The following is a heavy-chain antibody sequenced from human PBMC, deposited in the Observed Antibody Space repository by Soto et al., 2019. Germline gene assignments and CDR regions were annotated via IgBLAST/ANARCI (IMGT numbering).Heavy chain of an antibody. V-gene: IGHV4-31*03. D-gene: IGHD6-6*01. Sequence: SETLSLTCTVSGGSISSGGYYWSWIRQHPGKGLEWIGYIYYSGSTYYNPSLKSRVTISVDTSKNQFSLKLSSVTAADTAMYYCARRRLSSSNYYYYGMDVWGQGTTVTVSS. J-gene: IGHJ6*02. CDR2: IYYSGST. CDR1: GGSISSGGYY. CDR3: ARRRLSSSNYYYYGMDV.